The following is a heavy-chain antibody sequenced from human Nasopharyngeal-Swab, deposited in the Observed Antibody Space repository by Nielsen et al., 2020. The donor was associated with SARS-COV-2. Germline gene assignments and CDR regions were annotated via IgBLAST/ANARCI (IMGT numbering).Heavy chain of an antibody. V-gene: IGHV3-30-3*01. Sequence: WIRQPPGKGLEWVAVVSYDGSSKYYADSVKSRFTISGDNSKNTLYLQMNSLRAEDTAVFYCARDMGRDGYNYPFDYWGQGTLVTVSS. J-gene: IGHJ4*02. CDR3: ARDMGRDGYNYPFDY. D-gene: IGHD5-24*01. CDR2: VSYDGSSK.